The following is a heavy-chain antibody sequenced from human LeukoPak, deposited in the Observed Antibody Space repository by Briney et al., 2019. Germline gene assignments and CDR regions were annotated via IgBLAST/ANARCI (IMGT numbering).Heavy chain of an antibody. J-gene: IGHJ5*02. V-gene: IGHV3-66*01. CDR3: ARDASCSSTSCYAPFDP. CDR2: FYSGGNT. Sequence: GGSLRLSCAASGFSFTTYYMSWVRQAPGKGLEWVSVFYSGGNTYYADSVKGRFTISRDNSKNTLYLQMNSLRAENTAVYYCARDASCSSTSCYAPFDPWGQGTLVTVSS. D-gene: IGHD2-2*01. CDR1: GFSFTTYY.